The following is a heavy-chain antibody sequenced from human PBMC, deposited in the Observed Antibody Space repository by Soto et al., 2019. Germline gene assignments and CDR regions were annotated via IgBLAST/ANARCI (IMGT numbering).Heavy chain of an antibody. J-gene: IGHJ6*02. CDR3: AKDLFSTLYSGYGHYYYGMDV. CDR1: GFTLSSYG. Sequence: QVQLVESGGGVVQPGRSLRLSCAASGFTLSSYGMHWVRQAPGKGLEWVAVVSYDGSNYYYADSVKGRFTISRDNSKNTLYLQMNSLRAEDTAVYYCAKDLFSTLYSGYGHYYYGMDVWGQGTTVTVSS. D-gene: IGHD5-12*01. CDR2: VSYDGSNY. V-gene: IGHV3-30*18.